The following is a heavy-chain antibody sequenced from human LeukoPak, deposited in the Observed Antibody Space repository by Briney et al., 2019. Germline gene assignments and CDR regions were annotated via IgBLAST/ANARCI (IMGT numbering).Heavy chain of an antibody. Sequence: SGTLSLTCAVSGVSITSNNWWSWVRQSPGKGLEWLGEVYHSGSTTYNPSFKSRATISVDKSKNQFSLRLTSVTAADTAVYYCARDGVGYYYGAGSYYNWFDTWGRGTQVTVSS. CDR3: ARDGVGYYYGAGSYYNWFDT. J-gene: IGHJ5*02. V-gene: IGHV4-4*02. CDR2: VYHSGST. CDR1: GVSITSNNW. D-gene: IGHD3-10*01.